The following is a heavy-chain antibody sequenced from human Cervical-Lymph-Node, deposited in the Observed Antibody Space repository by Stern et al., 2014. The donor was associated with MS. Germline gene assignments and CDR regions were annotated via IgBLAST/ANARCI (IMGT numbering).Heavy chain of an antibody. CDR2: ISYDGSNK. V-gene: IGHV3-30*18. J-gene: IGHJ4*02. Sequence: DQLVESGGGVVQPGRSLRLSCAASGFTFSSYGMHWVRQAPGKGLEWVAVISYDGSNKYYADSVKSRFTISRDNSKNTLYLQMNSLRAEDTAVYYCAKDRWHPDYWGQGTLVTVSS. CDR3: AKDRWHPDY. D-gene: IGHD2-15*01. CDR1: GFTFSSYG.